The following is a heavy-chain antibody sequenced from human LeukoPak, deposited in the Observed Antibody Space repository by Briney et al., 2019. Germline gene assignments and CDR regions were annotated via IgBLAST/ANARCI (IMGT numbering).Heavy chain of an antibody. Sequence: PSETLSLTCAVYGGSFSGYYWSWIRQPPGKGLEWIGEINHSGSTNYNPSLKSRVTISADTSKNQFSLKLSSVTAADTAVYYCARVNSSGYYGTGLDYWGQGTLVTVSS. CDR1: GGSFSGYY. V-gene: IGHV4-34*01. D-gene: IGHD3-22*01. CDR2: INHSGST. J-gene: IGHJ4*02. CDR3: ARVNSSGYYGTGLDY.